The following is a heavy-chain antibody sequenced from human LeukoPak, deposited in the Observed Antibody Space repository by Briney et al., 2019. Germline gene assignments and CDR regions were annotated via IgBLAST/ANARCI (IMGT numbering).Heavy chain of an antibody. CDR3: ARVARTRDKDCYDSSGYYDVWFDP. CDR1: GYSFTSYW. V-gene: IGHV5-51*01. Sequence: GESLKISCKGSGYSFTSYWIGWVRQMPGKGLEWMGIIYPGDSDTRYSPSFQGQVTISADKSISTAYLQWSSLKASDTAMYYCARVARTRDKDCYDSSGYYDVWFDPWGQGTLVTVSS. D-gene: IGHD3-22*01. CDR2: IYPGDSDT. J-gene: IGHJ5*02.